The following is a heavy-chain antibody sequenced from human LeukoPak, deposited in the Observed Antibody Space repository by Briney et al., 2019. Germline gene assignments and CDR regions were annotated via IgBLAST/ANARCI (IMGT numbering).Heavy chain of an antibody. Sequence: ASVKVSCKASGYTFTSYYMHWVRQAPGQGLEWMGIINPSGGSTSYAQKFQGRVTMTRDMSTSTVYMELSSLRAEDTALYYCAKGGPEPYSSSWYGSGYWGQGTLVTVSS. V-gene: IGHV1-46*01. D-gene: IGHD6-13*01. CDR3: AKGGPEPYSSSWYGSGY. CDR2: INPSGGST. CDR1: GYTFTSYY. J-gene: IGHJ4*02.